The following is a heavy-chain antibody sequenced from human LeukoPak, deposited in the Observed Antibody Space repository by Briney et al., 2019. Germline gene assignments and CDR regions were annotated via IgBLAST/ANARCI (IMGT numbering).Heavy chain of an antibody. CDR2: ITVYNGNT. J-gene: IGHJ4*02. D-gene: IGHD6-19*01. V-gene: IGHV1-18*01. Sequence: GASVKVSCKASGSTFTTYGISWVRQAPGQGLEWMGWITVYNGNTNYAQKFQGRVTMTTDTSTSTAYMELRSLRSDDTAVYFCARGFYSSFDYWGQGTLVTVSS. CDR1: GSTFTTYG. CDR3: ARGFYSSFDY.